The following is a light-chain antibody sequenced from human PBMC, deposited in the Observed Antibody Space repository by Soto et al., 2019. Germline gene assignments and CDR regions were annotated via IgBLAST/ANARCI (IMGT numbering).Light chain of an antibody. CDR1: QSVSSSY. CDR2: GAS. J-gene: IGKJ1*01. CDR3: QQYDTSPVT. V-gene: IGKV3-20*01. Sequence: EIVLTQSPGTLSLSPGERATLSCRASQSVSSSYLAWYQQKPGQAPRLLIYGASIRATGIPDRFSGSGSGTDFTLTISRLEPEDFAVYYCQQYDTSPVTFGKGTKVEIK.